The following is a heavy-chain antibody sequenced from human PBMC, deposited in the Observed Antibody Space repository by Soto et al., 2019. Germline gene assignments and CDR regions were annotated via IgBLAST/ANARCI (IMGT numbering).Heavy chain of an antibody. Sequence: SETLSLTCTVSGGSISSGDYYWSWVRQPPGKGLEWIGYIYYSGSTYYNPSLKSRVTISVDTSKNQFSLKLSSVTAADTAVYYCARGAAKEYSSPDGEFDYWGQGTLVTVSS. CDR2: IYYSGST. CDR3: ARGAAKEYSSPDGEFDY. J-gene: IGHJ4*02. D-gene: IGHD6-6*01. CDR1: GGSISSGDYY. V-gene: IGHV4-30-4*01.